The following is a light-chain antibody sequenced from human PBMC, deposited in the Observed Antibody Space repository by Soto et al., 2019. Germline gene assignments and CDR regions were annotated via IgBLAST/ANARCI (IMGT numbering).Light chain of an antibody. CDR2: EVS. Sequence: QSALTQPPSASGSPGQSVTISCTGTSSDVGGYNYVSWYQQHPGKAPKLMIYEVSKRPSGVPDRFSGSKSGNTASLTVSGLQAEDEAGYYCSSYAGRNNLVFGGGTQLTVL. J-gene: IGLJ3*02. CDR1: SSDVGGYNY. V-gene: IGLV2-8*01. CDR3: SSYAGRNNLV.